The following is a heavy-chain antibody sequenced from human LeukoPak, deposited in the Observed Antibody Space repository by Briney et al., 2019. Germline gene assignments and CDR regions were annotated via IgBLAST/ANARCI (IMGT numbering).Heavy chain of an antibody. D-gene: IGHD7-27*01. CDR3: ARSLTGVTSY. V-gene: IGHV3-7*01. CDR1: GFTFSSCW. Sequence: GGSLRLSCAASGFTFSSCWMTWVRQAPGKGLEWVANIKSDGSEKSYVDSVRGRFTISRDNAKNSLYLQMNSLRAEDTAVYYCARSLTGVTSYWGQGTLVTVSS. CDR2: IKSDGSEK. J-gene: IGHJ4*02.